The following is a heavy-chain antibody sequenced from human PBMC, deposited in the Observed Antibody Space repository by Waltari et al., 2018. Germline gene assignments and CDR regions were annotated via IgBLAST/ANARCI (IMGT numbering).Heavy chain of an antibody. CDR2: IIPILGIA. J-gene: IGHJ5*02. CDR3: ARGTTVAHWFDP. CDR1: GVTFSSYT. D-gene: IGHD4-17*01. Sequence: QVQLVQSGAEVKKPGSSVHVSCKASGVTFSSYTISWVRQAHGQGLEWRGRIIPILGIANYAQKFQGRVTITADKSTSTAYMELSSLRSEDTAVYYCARGTTVAHWFDPWGQGTLVTVSS. V-gene: IGHV1-69*02.